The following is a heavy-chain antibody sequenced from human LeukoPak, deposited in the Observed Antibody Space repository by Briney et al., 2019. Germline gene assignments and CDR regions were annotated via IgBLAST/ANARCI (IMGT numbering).Heavy chain of an antibody. Sequence: SETLSLTCTVSGGSISGSSYYWGWIRQPPGKGLEWIGSIYYSGSTYYNPSLKSRVTISVDTSKNQFSLKLSSVTAADTAVYYCASSYGVAYYFDYWGQGTLVTVSS. J-gene: IGHJ4*02. CDR1: GGSISGSSYY. CDR2: IYYSGST. CDR3: ASSYGVAYYFDY. D-gene: IGHD4-17*01. V-gene: IGHV4-39*07.